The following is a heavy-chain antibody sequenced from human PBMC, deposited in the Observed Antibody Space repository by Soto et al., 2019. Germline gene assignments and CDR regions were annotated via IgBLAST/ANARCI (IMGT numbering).Heavy chain of an antibody. J-gene: IGHJ3*02. CDR1: GFTFSSYS. D-gene: IGHD3-10*01. Sequence: EVQLVESGGGLVKPGGSLRLSCAASGFTFSSYSMNWVRQAPGKGLEWVSSISSSSSYIYYADSVKGRFTISRDNAKNSLYLQMNSLRAEDTAVYYCARVWASMVRGVITNDAFDIWGQGTMVTVSS. CDR2: ISSSSSYI. V-gene: IGHV3-21*01. CDR3: ARVWASMVRGVITNDAFDI.